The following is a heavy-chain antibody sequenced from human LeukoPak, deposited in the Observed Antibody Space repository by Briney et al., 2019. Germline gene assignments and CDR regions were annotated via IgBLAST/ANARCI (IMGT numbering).Heavy chain of an antibody. CDR1: GFTFDDYA. V-gene: IGHV3-43*02. J-gene: IGHJ6*03. CDR2: ISGDGGST. CDR3: AKDTIPYGRSYYYMDV. Sequence: PGGSLRLSCAASGFTFDDYAMHWVRQAPRKGLEWVSLISGDGGSTYYADSVKGRFTVSRDNSKNSLYLHMSSLRTEDTALFYCAKDTIPYGRSYYYMDVWGKGTTVTVSS. D-gene: IGHD3-10*01.